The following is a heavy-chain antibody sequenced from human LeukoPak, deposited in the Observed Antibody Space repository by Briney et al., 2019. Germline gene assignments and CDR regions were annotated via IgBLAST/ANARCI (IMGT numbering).Heavy chain of an antibody. V-gene: IGHV1-24*01. J-gene: IGHJ5*02. CDR3: AMTFMGVHWFDP. Sequence: ASVKVSCKVSGYTLTELSMHWVRQAPGKGREWMGSYDPEDGETICAQRFQGRVTMSEDTSTDTAYMELSSLRSEDTAVYYCAMTFMGVHWFDPWGQGTLVTVSS. CDR1: GYTLTELS. CDR2: YDPEDGET. D-gene: IGHD3-16*01.